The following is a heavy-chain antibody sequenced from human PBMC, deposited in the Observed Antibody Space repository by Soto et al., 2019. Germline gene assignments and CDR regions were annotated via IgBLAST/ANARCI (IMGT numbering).Heavy chain of an antibody. V-gene: IGHV1-18*01. CDR2: ISAYNGST. Sequence: ASVKVSCKASGYTFTTYGISWVRQAPGQGLEWMGWISAYNGSTNYAQKHQGRVTMTTDTSTSTAYMELRRLRSVDTAVYYCARDTYYDTSGYPATYYYYSMDVWGQGTTVTVAS. CDR1: GYTFTTYG. CDR3: ARDTYYDTSGYPATYYYYSMDV. J-gene: IGHJ6*02. D-gene: IGHD3-22*01.